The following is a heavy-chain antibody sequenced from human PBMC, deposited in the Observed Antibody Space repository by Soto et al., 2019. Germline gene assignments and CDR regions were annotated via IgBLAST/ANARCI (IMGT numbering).Heavy chain of an antibody. CDR2: IKSKTDGGTT. Sequence: GGSLRLSCAASGFTFSNAWMNWVRQAPGKGLEWVGRIKSKTDGGTTDYAAPVKGRFTISRDDSKNTLYLQMNSLKTEDTAVYYCTTVSFGFWSGYFYYGMDVWGQGTTVTVSS. CDR1: GFTFSNAW. D-gene: IGHD3-3*01. CDR3: TTVSFGFWSGYFYYGMDV. J-gene: IGHJ6*02. V-gene: IGHV3-15*07.